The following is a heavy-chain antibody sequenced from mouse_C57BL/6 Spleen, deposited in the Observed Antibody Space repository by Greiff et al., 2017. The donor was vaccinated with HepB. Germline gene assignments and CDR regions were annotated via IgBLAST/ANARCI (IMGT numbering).Heavy chain of an antibody. CDR3: TRGYGSAGYFDV. CDR2: IDPENGDT. Sequence: EVQLVESGAELVRPGASVKLSCTASGFNIKDDYMHWVKQRPEQGLEWIGWIDPENGDTEYASKFQGKATITADTSSNTAYLQLSSLTSEDTAVYYCTRGYGSAGYFDVWGTGTTVTVSS. J-gene: IGHJ1*03. CDR1: GFNIKDDY. D-gene: IGHD1-1*01. V-gene: IGHV14-4*01.